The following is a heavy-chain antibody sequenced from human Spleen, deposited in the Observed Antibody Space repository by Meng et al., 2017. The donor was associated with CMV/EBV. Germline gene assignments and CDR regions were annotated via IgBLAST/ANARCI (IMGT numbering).Heavy chain of an antibody. CDR2: INPNSGGT. J-gene: IGHJ3*02. CDR1: GYTFTGYY. CDR3: ARDESEYDSSGYYFDAFDI. D-gene: IGHD3-22*01. V-gene: IGHV1-2*02. Sequence: ASVKVSCKASGYTFTGYYMHWVRQAPGQGLEWMGWINPNSGGTNYAQKFQGRVTMTRDTSISTAYMELSRLRSDDTAVYYCARDESEYDSSGYYFDAFDIWGQGTMVTVSS.